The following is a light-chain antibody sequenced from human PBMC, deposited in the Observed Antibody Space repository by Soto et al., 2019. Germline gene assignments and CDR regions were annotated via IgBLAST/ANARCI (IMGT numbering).Light chain of an antibody. J-gene: IGKJ2*01. CDR3: QQYNNWPPYT. CDR1: QSVSSK. CDR2: GAS. V-gene: IGKV3-15*01. Sequence: EIVMTQSPATLSLSPGERSTLSFMSSQSVSSKLAWYQQKPGQAPRLLIYGASTRATGIPARFSGSGSGTEFTLTISSLQSEDFALYYCQQYNNWPPYTFGQGTKVDIK.